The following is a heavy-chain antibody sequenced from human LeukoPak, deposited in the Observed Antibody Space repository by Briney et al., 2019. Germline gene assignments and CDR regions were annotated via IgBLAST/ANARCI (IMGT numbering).Heavy chain of an antibody. CDR1: GLTFSTFW. CDR2: IKEDGSEK. Sequence: GGSLRLSCAASGLTFSTFWMSWVRQAPGKGLERVANIKEDGSEKYYVDSVKGRFTISRDSAKNSLYLQMNSLRAEDTAVYYCATSSGSRGLYFDFWAQGTLVTVSS. V-gene: IGHV3-7*01. D-gene: IGHD3-22*01. J-gene: IGHJ4*02. CDR3: ATSSGSRGLYFDF.